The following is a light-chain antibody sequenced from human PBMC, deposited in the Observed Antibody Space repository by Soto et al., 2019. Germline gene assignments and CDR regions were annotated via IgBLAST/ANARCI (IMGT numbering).Light chain of an antibody. J-gene: IGKJ5*01. Sequence: EIVLTQSPGTLSLSPGARATLSCRASQSVSSSYLAWYQQKPGQAPRLLIYGASTRATGIPARFSGSGSGTEFTLTISRLEPEDFAVYYCQQHGSSPITFGQGTRLEI. CDR1: QSVSSSY. CDR2: GAS. CDR3: QQHGSSPIT. V-gene: IGKV3-20*01.